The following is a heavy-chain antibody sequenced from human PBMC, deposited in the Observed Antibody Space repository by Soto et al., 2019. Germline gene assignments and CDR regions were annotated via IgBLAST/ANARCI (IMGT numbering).Heavy chain of an antibody. CDR1: GFTFSDYY. Sequence: GGSLRLSCAASGFTFSDYYMSWIRQAPGKGLEWLSYISTTSSYTNYADSVKGRFTISRDNAKNSLYLQMNSLRAEDTAVYYCARDRAAAGTEWDYWGQGTLVTVSS. CDR2: ISTTSSYT. J-gene: IGHJ4*02. D-gene: IGHD6-13*01. CDR3: ARDRAAAGTEWDY. V-gene: IGHV3-11*06.